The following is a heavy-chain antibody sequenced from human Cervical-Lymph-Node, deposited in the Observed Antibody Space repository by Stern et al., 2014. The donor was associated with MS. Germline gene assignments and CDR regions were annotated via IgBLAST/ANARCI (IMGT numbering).Heavy chain of an antibody. CDR3: AKEGAIAVAGTGFDY. D-gene: IGHD6-19*01. CDR1: GFTFSSYA. Sequence: EEQLVESGGDLVQPGASLRLPCAASGFTFSSYAMSWVRQAPGKGLEWVSGISGRGGSTYYADSVTGRLPISRANSQITLYQHMNSLRAEDTAVYYCAKEGAIAVAGTGFDYWGQGTLVTVSS. V-gene: IGHV3-23*04. J-gene: IGHJ4*02. CDR2: ISGRGGST.